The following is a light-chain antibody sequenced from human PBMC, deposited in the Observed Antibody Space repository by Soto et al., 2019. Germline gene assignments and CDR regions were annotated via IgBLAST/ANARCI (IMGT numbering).Light chain of an antibody. CDR2: GAS. J-gene: IGKJ1*01. Sequence: EIVMTQSPATLSVSPGERATLSCRASQSVSGSLAWYQQKPGQAPRLLIYGASTRATAIPARFSGSGSGTEFTLTISSLQSEDFAVYYCQQHNNWPPAFGQGTKVEIK. V-gene: IGKV3-15*01. CDR3: QQHNNWPPA. CDR1: QSVSGS.